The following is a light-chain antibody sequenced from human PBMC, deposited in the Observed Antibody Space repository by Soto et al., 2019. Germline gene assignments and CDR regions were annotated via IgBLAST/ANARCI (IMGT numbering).Light chain of an antibody. CDR1: QSVSSSS. V-gene: IGKV3-20*01. J-gene: IGKJ1*01. CDR2: GAS. Sequence: EIVLTQSPCTLSLSPGERTTLSCRASQSVSSSSFAWYQQKPGQAPRLLMHGASNRATGIPDRFSGSGSGTDFTLTISRLEPEDFAVYYCQHYDSSRRTFGQGTKVEIK. CDR3: QHYDSSRRT.